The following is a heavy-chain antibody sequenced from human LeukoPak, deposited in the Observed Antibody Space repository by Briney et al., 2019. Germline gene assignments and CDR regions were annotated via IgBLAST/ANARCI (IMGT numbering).Heavy chain of an antibody. CDR1: GGTFSSYA. Sequence: GASVKVSCKASGGTFSSYAISWVRQAPGQGLEWMGWIDPNSGGTNYAQKFQGRVTMTRDTSISTAYMELSRLRSDDTAMYYCASLAAATYDYWGQGTLVTVS. CDR3: ASLAAATYDY. J-gene: IGHJ4*02. D-gene: IGHD2-15*01. CDR2: IDPNSGGT. V-gene: IGHV1-2*02.